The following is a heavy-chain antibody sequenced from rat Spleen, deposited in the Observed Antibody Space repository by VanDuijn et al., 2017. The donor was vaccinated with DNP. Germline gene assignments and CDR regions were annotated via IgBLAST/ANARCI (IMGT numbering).Heavy chain of an antibody. D-gene: IGHD1-4*01. Sequence: EVQLVESGGGLVQPGRSLKLSCTASGFTFSDYYMAWFRQAPTMGLEWVAYIPFDGGNTYYKDSVKGRFTISRDNVKNTLYLQMNSLRSEDMATYYCARHVLPLRVWDYWGQGVMVTVSS. J-gene: IGHJ2*01. CDR3: ARHVLPLRVWDY. CDR1: GFTFSDYY. V-gene: IGHV5-22*01. CDR2: IPFDGGNT.